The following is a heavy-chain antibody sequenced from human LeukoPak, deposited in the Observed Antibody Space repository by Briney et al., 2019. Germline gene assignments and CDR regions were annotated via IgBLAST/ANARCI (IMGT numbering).Heavy chain of an antibody. CDR3: AKDTEYQLLSPHLDV. Sequence: GGSLRLSCAASGFTFGDYAMHWVRQAPGKGLEWVSGISWNSGSIGYADSVKGRFTISRDNAKNSLYLQMNSLRAEDTALYYCAKDTEYQLLSPHLDVWGKGTTVTVSS. V-gene: IGHV3-9*01. D-gene: IGHD2-2*01. J-gene: IGHJ6*04. CDR1: GFTFGDYA. CDR2: ISWNSGSI.